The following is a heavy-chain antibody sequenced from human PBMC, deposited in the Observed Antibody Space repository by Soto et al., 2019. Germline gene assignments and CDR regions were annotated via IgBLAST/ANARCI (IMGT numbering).Heavy chain of an antibody. CDR2: INPSSGKA. D-gene: IGHD2-2*01. CDR1: GYTFTNYW. Sequence: ASVKVSCKASGYTFTNYWMHWVRQAPGQGLEWMAIINPSSGKARSAEKFQDRLTITTDKSTSTAYMELSSLRSEDTAVYYCARILLPAAMYSLNGAYYYYYGMDVWGQGTTVTVSS. CDR3: ARILLPAAMYSLNGAYYYYYGMDV. V-gene: IGHV1-46*01. J-gene: IGHJ6*02.